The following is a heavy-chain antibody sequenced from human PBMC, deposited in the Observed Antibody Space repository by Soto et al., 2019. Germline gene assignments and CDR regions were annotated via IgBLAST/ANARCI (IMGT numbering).Heavy chain of an antibody. V-gene: IGHV1-46*03. D-gene: IGHD3-3*01. Sequence: ASVKVSCKVSGYTFTSYYMHWVRQAPGQGLEWMGIINPSGGSTSYAQKFQGRVAMTRDTSTSTVYMELSSLRSEDTAVYYCARAAYYDFWSGYYFSDYYYYYYMDVWGKGTTVTVSS. CDR1: GYTFTSYY. J-gene: IGHJ6*03. CDR2: INPSGGST. CDR3: ARAAYYDFWSGYYFSDYYYYYYMDV.